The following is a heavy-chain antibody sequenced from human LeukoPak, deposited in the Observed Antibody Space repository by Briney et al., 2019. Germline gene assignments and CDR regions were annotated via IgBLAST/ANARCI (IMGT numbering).Heavy chain of an antibody. Sequence: GGSLRLSCAASGFTFSSYGMHWVRQAPGKGLEWVAFIRYDGSNKYYADFVKGRFTISRDNSKNTLYLQMNSPRAEDTAVYYCAKDLRAYSYGHDGFDVWGQGTMVTVSS. CDR3: AKDLRAYSYGHDGFDV. J-gene: IGHJ3*01. CDR2: IRYDGSNK. D-gene: IGHD5-18*01. CDR1: GFTFSSYG. V-gene: IGHV3-30*02.